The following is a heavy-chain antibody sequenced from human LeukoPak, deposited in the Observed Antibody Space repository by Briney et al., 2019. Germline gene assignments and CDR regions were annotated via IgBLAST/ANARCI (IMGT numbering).Heavy chain of an antibody. CDR1: GFTFSGSA. Sequence: GGSLRLSCAASGFTFSGSAMHWVRQASGKGLEWVGRIRSKANSYATAYAASVKGRFTISRDDSKNTACLQMNSLKTEDTAVYYCTRHSYYYDSSGYYDFDYWGQGTLVTVSS. D-gene: IGHD3-22*01. J-gene: IGHJ4*02. V-gene: IGHV3-73*01. CDR3: TRHSYYYDSSGYYDFDY. CDR2: IRSKANSYAT.